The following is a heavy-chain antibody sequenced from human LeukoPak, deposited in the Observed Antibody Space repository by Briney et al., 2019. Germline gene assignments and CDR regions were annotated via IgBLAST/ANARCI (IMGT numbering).Heavy chain of an antibody. Sequence: GASVKVSCKASGGTFSSYAISWVRQAPGQGLEWMGGIIPIFGTANYAQKFQGRVTITADESTSTAYMELSSLRSEDTAVYYCANDGPYGSGSYAPKNWGQGTLVTVSS. D-gene: IGHD3-10*01. CDR2: IIPIFGTA. CDR3: ANDGPYGSGSYAPKN. V-gene: IGHV1-69*13. J-gene: IGHJ4*02. CDR1: GGTFSSYA.